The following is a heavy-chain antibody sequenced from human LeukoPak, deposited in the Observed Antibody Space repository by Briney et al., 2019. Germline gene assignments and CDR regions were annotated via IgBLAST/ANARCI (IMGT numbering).Heavy chain of an antibody. Sequence: GGSLRLSCAASGFTFGTYAMSWVRQAPGKALEWVSAISGSGGNTYYADSVKGRFTISRDNSKDTLYLHVNSLRAEDTAVYYCAKDRRGCTSTSCYYRFDYWGQGTLVTVSS. CDR3: AKDRRGCTSTSCYYRFDY. J-gene: IGHJ4*02. D-gene: IGHD2-2*01. CDR1: GFTFGTYA. V-gene: IGHV3-23*01. CDR2: ISGSGGNT.